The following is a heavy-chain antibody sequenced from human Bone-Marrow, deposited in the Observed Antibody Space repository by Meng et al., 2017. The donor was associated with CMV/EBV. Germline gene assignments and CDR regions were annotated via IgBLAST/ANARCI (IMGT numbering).Heavy chain of an antibody. CDR1: GGSISSYY. CDR2: IYYSGST. D-gene: IGHD3-3*01. J-gene: IGHJ6*01. Sequence: ESLKISCTVSGGSISSYYWSWIRQPPGKGLEWIGYIYYSGSTNYNPSLKSRVTISVDTSKNQFSLKLSSVTAADTAVYYCARDQREGAGWSGYYYGMDVWGQGNTVNGAS. CDR3: ARDQREGAGWSGYYYGMDV. V-gene: IGHV4-59*01.